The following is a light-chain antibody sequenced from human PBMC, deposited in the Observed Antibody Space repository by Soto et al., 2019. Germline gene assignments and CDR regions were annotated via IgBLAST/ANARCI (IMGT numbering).Light chain of an antibody. Sequence: DIQMTQSPSSLSASVGDRVTITCRASQGISNYLAWYQQQPGKVPKLLIYVASTLQSGVPSRFSGSGSGTDFTLTISSLQPEYVANYYCQKYNSAPWTFGQGTKVDIK. V-gene: IGKV1-27*01. CDR3: QKYNSAPWT. J-gene: IGKJ1*01. CDR1: QGISNY. CDR2: VAS.